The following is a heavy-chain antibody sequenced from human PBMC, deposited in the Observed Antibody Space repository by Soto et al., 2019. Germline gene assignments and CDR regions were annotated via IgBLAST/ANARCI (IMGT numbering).Heavy chain of an antibody. Sequence: ASVKVSCKASGYTFTNFGISWVRQAPGQGLEWMGWISAYNGNTNSALKFQGRVTLTADKSTSTAYMVLSSLRSEDTAIYYCATSFGSGSRAFDYWGQGALVTVSS. J-gene: IGHJ4*02. CDR3: ATSFGSGSRAFDY. CDR2: ISAYNGNT. CDR1: GYTFTNFG. V-gene: IGHV1-18*01. D-gene: IGHD3-10*01.